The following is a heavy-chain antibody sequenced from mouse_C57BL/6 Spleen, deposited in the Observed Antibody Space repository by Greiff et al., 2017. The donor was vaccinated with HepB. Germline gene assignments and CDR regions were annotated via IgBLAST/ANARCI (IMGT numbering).Heavy chain of an antibody. V-gene: IGHV5-9*01. D-gene: IGHD3-2*02. CDR3: ARHGGSSGFAY. CDR2: ISGGGGNT. CDR1: GFTFSSYT. Sequence: EVQLVESGGGLVKPGGSLKLSCAASGFTFSSYTMSWVRQTPEKRLEWVATISGGGGNTYYPDSVKGRFTISRDNAKNTLYLQMSSLRSEDTALYYCARHGGSSGFAYWGQGTLVTVSA. J-gene: IGHJ3*01.